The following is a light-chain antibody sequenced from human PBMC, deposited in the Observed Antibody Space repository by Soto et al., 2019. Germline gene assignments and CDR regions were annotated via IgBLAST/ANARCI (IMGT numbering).Light chain of an antibody. J-gene: IGKJ1*01. V-gene: IGKV3-20*01. CDR2: GAS. Sequence: EIVLTQSPGTLSLSPGERATLSCRASQTVSSSYLAWYQQKPGQAPRLLIYGASNRATGTPDRFSGSGSGTDFTLTISRLEPEAFALYYCQQYGNSPWTFGQGTKV. CDR1: QTVSSSY. CDR3: QQYGNSPWT.